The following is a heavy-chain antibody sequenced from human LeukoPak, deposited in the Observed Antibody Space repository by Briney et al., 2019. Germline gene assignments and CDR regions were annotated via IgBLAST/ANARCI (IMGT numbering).Heavy chain of an antibody. Sequence: VASVKVSCKASGYTFTSYYMHWVRQAPGQGLEWMGLINPSGSSTSYAQKFQGRVTMTRDTSISTAYMELSRLRSDDTAVYYCAFFEYSSSSSHYWGQGTQVIVSS. CDR2: INPSGSST. D-gene: IGHD6-6*01. V-gene: IGHV1-46*01. CDR1: GYTFTSYY. CDR3: AFFEYSSSSSHY. J-gene: IGHJ4*02.